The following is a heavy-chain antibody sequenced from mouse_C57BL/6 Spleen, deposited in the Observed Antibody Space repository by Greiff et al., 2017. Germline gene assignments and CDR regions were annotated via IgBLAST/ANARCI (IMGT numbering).Heavy chain of an antibody. D-gene: IGHD2-3*01. V-gene: IGHV1-26*01. CDR2: INPNNGGT. Sequence: VQLQQSGPELVKPGASVKISCKASGYTFTDYYMNWVKQSHGKSLEWIGDINPNNGGTSYNQKFKGKATLTVDKSSSTAYMELRILTSEDSAVYYCAGRGDGYWFAYWGQGTLVTVSA. J-gene: IGHJ3*01. CDR1: GYTFTDYY. CDR3: AGRGDGYWFAY.